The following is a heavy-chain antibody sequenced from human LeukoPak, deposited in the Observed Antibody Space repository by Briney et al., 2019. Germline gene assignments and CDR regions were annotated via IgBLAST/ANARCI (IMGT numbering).Heavy chain of an antibody. J-gene: IGHJ4*02. Sequence: GGSLRLSCAASGFSFSIHDMTWVRQAPGKGLEWVSTISNSDNSTYYADSVKGRFTFSRDNSKNTLYLQMNSLRGEDTAVYYCAKLGTTSVTTGYWGQGTLVTVSS. V-gene: IGHV3-23*01. CDR3: AKLGTTSVTTGY. CDR2: ISNSDNST. CDR1: GFSFSIHD. D-gene: IGHD4-17*01.